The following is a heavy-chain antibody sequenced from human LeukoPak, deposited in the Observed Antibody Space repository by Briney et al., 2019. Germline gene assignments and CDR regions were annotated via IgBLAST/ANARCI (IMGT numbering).Heavy chain of an antibody. V-gene: IGHV4-61*02. D-gene: IGHD3-9*01. CDR3: ARPRYQSLLYRYTSRFDD. CDR1: GGSISSGSYY. CDR2: IYTSGST. J-gene: IGHJ4*01. Sequence: SETLSLTCTVSGGSISSGSYYWSWIRQPAGKGLEWIGRIYTSGSTNYNPSLKSRVTISVDTSNNSFSLKLISVTAADAAVYFCARPRYQSLLYRYTSRFDDWGHGTLVTVSS.